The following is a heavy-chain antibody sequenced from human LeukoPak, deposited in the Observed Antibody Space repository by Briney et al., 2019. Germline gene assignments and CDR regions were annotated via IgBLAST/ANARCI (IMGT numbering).Heavy chain of an antibody. Sequence: GGSPRLSCAASGFTFSSYSMNWVRQAPGKGLEWVSYISGSSSYIYYADSVKGRFTISRDNAKNSLYLQMNSLRAEDTAVYFCARDTGMVSSDYGLDVWGKGTTVIVSS. V-gene: IGHV3-21*01. J-gene: IGHJ6*04. CDR1: GFTFSSYS. CDR2: ISGSSSYI. CDR3: ARDTGMVSSDYGLDV. D-gene: IGHD5-18*01.